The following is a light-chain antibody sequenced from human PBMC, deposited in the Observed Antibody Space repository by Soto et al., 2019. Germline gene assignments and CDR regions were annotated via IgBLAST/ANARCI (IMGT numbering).Light chain of an antibody. CDR2: AAS. J-gene: IGKJ1*01. V-gene: IGKV1-39*01. CDR3: QQTYSTPRM. Sequence: IRMTQSPSSLSASVGGKVTITCRASKNIKKYLNWYKQNPGKASELLIYAASNLQIGVTSRFSGNVPGTDFTLTVSSVQPEDVATYYCQQTYSTPRMFSQGTQV. CDR1: KNIKKY.